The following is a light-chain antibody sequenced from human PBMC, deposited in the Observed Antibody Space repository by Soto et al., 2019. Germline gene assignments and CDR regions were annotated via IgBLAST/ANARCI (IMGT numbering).Light chain of an antibody. V-gene: IGKV3-15*01. CDR2: SAS. CDR1: QSVTNN. CDR3: QQYNSWPKT. Sequence: EIVMTQSPATLSVSPGEGATLSCRASQSVTNNLAWYQQKPGQSPRLLIYSASTRATGIPARFSGSGSGTEFTITISSLQSGDFAVYYCQQYNSWPKTFGPGTKVDIK. J-gene: IGKJ3*01.